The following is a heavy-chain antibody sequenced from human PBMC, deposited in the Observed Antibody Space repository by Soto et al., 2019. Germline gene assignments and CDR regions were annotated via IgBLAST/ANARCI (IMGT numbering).Heavy chain of an antibody. CDR1: GYSFTSYW. D-gene: IGHD4-17*01. Sequence: GESLKISCKGSGYSFTSYWISWVRQMPGKGLEWMGRIDPSDSYTNYSPSFQGHVTISADKSISTAYLQWSSLKASDTAMYYCARSTGDYLGVPQYYFDYWGQGTLVTVSS. CDR2: IDPSDSYT. V-gene: IGHV5-10-1*01. J-gene: IGHJ4*02. CDR3: ARSTGDYLGVPQYYFDY.